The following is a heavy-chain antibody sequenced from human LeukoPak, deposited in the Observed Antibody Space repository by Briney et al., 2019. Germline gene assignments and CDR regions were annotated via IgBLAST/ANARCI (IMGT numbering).Heavy chain of an antibody. CDR2: ISPYRGDT. D-gene: IGHD3-22*01. Sequence: ASVKVSCKASGYTFNSYGISWVRQAPGQGLEWMGRISPYRGDTEYAQKIQGRVSMTTDTSTSTAHMELRSLRSDDTAVYYCARQVLIVGGRYGMDVWAKGPRSPSP. J-gene: IGHJ6*02. V-gene: IGHV1-18*01. CDR1: GYTFNSYG. CDR3: ARQVLIVGGRYGMDV.